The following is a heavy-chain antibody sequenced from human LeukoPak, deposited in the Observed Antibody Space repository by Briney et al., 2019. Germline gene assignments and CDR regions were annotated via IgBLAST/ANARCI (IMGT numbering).Heavy chain of an antibody. V-gene: IGHV4-59*01. Sequence: SETLSLTCTVSGGSISSYYWSWIQQPPGKGLEWIRYIYYSGSTNYSPSLKSRVTISVDTSKNQFSLKLSSVTAADTAVYYCARARYSSSWYRGRNWFDPWGQGTLVTVSS. CDR3: ARARYSSSWYRGRNWFDP. CDR1: GGSISSYY. D-gene: IGHD6-13*01. J-gene: IGHJ5*02. CDR2: IYYSGST.